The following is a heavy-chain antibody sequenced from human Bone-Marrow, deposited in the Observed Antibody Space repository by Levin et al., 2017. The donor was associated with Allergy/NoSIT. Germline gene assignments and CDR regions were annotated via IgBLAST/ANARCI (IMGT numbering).Heavy chain of an antibody. J-gene: IGHJ6*03. CDR3: AKEEGAIYYWYYMDV. Sequence: HTGGSLRLSCIASGFSFSSFGMHWVRQAPGKGLEWVAIITYDGSSQYYAESVKGRFTISRDNSRNTLYLQMNSLRTEDTAVYYCAKEEGAIYYWYYMDVWGKGTTVTVSS. CDR2: ITYDGSSQ. CDR1: GFSFSSFG. V-gene: IGHV3-30*18.